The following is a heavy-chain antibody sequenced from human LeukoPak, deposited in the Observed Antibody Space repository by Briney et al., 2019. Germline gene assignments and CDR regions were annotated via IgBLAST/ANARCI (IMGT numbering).Heavy chain of an antibody. CDR1: GCTFSSYA. CDR2: ISGSGGST. Sequence: PGGSLRLSCAAFGCTFSSYAMSWVRQAPGKGLEWVSAISGSGGSTYYADSVKGRFTISRDNSKNTLYLQMNSLRAEDTAVYYCAKEGGYCTNGVCYLDYYYMDVWGKGTTVTVSS. J-gene: IGHJ6*03. CDR3: AKEGGYCTNGVCYLDYYYMDV. V-gene: IGHV3-23*01. D-gene: IGHD2-8*01.